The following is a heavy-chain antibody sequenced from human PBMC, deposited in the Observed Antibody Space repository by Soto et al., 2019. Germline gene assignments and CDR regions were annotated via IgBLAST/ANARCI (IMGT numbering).Heavy chain of an antibody. D-gene: IGHD2-15*01. V-gene: IGHV4-30-4*01. CDR2: IYYSGST. Sequence: QVQLQESGPGLVKPSQTLSLTCTVSGGSISSGDYYWSWIRQPPGKGLEWIGYIYYSGSTYYNPSLKSRVTISVDTSKNQFSLKLSSVTAADTAVYYCAREQGGVYSVGWFDPWGQGTLVTVSS. CDR1: GGSISSGDYY. J-gene: IGHJ5*02. CDR3: AREQGGVYSVGWFDP.